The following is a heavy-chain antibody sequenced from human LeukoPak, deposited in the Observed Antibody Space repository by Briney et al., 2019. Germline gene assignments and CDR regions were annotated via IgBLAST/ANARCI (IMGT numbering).Heavy chain of an antibody. CDR1: GYTFISYY. CDR2: INPSGGST. D-gene: IGHD2-8*01. Sequence: GVSVKVSCKASGYTFISYYMHWVRQAPGQGLEWMGIINPSGGSTSYAQKFQDRVTMTRDTSTSTVYMELSSLKSEDTAVYYCAREDVVLVDAVRYYYYGMDVWGQGTTVTVSS. J-gene: IGHJ6*02. V-gene: IGHV1-46*01. CDR3: AREDVVLVDAVRYYYYGMDV.